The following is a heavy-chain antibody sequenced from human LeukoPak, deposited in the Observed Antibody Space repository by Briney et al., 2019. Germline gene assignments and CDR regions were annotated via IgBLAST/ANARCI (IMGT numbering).Heavy chain of an antibody. CDR2: INHSGST. D-gene: IGHD3-16*02. Sequence: KSSETLSLTCAVYGGSFSGYYWSWIRQPPGKGLEWIGEINHSGSTNYNPSLKSRVTISVDTSKNQFSLKLSSVTAADTAVYYCARVKHYIWGSYRYVWFDPWGQGTPVTVSS. CDR1: GGSFSGYY. J-gene: IGHJ5*02. V-gene: IGHV4-34*01. CDR3: ARVKHYIWGSYRYVWFDP.